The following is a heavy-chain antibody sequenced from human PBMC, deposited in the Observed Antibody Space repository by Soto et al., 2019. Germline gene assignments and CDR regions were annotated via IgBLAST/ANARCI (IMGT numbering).Heavy chain of an antibody. V-gene: IGHV4-39*01. D-gene: IGHD1-26*01. J-gene: IGHJ4*02. CDR2: IYHSGST. CDR3: AREMGGSIDY. Sequence: QLQLQESGPGLVKPSETLSLTCTVSGGSISSSSYYWGWIRQPPGKGLEWIGTIYHSGSTYYKPSLKSRVTISVDTSKNQFSLKLNSVTAADTAIYSCAREMGGSIDYWGQGTLVTVSS. CDR1: GGSISSSSYY.